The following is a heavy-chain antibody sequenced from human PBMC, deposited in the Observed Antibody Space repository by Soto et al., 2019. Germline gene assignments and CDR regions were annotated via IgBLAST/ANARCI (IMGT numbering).Heavy chain of an antibody. J-gene: IGHJ3*02. CDR2: IWYDGSNK. V-gene: IGHV3-33*01. Sequence: QVQLVESGGGVVQPGRSLRLSCAASGFTFSSYGFHWVRQAPGKGLEWVAVIWYDGSNKDYTDSVKGRFTISRDNSKNTLYLQMNSLRAEDTAVYYCARDIDSSMGNAFDIWGQGTMVTVSS. CDR1: GFTFSSYG. CDR3: ARDIDSSMGNAFDI. D-gene: IGHD5-18*01.